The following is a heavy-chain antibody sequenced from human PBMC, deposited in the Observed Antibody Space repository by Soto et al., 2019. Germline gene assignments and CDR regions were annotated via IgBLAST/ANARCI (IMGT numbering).Heavy chain of an antibody. D-gene: IGHD5-12*01. CDR2: IYYSGST. CDR3: ARDQGDGYNSFDY. CDR1: GGSISSYY. V-gene: IGHV4-59*01. Sequence: QVQLQESGPGLVKPSETLSLTCTVSGGSISSYYWSLIRQPPGKGLEWIGYIYYSGSTNYNPSLKSRVTISVDTSKNQFSLKLSSVTAADTAVYYCARDQGDGYNSFDYWGQGTLVTVSS. J-gene: IGHJ4*02.